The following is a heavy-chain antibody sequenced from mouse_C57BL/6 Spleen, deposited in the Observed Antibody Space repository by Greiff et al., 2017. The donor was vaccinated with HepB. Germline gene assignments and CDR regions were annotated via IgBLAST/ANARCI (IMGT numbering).Heavy chain of an antibody. J-gene: IGHJ2*01. Sequence: EVMLVESGGDLVKPGGSLKLSCAASGFTFSSYGMSWVRQTPDKRLEWVATISSGGSYTYSPDSVKGRFPISRDNAKNTLYLQMSSLKSEDTAMYYCASYSSGYVGYWGQGTTLTVSS. CDR2: ISSGGSYT. V-gene: IGHV5-6*01. CDR3: ASYSSGYVGY. D-gene: IGHD3-2*02. CDR1: GFTFSSYG.